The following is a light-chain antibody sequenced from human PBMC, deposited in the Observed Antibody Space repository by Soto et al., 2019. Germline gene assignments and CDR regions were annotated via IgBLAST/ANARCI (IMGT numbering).Light chain of an antibody. CDR1: QSISTW. CDR3: LQYHSYSRP. V-gene: IGKV1-5*01. CDR2: DAS. J-gene: IGKJ1*01. Sequence: DIQMTQSPSTLSASVGDRVTITCRASQSISTWLAWYQQRSGKAPQLLIYDASGLESGVPSRFSGSGSCTEFTLTISSLQPDDFASYFCLQYHSYSRPFGPGTRVEI.